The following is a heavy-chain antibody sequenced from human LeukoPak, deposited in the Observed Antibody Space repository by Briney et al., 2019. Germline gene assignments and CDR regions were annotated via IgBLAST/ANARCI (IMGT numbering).Heavy chain of an antibody. J-gene: IGHJ5*02. CDR3: AKTSGTNWFDP. D-gene: IGHD3-10*01. CDR1: GFTLSTYA. CDR2: ISGSGGST. Sequence: GGSLRLSCAASGFTLSTYAMSWVRQAPGKGLEWVSVISGSGGSTYYADSVKGRFTISRDNSKNTLYLQMNSLRAEDTAVYYCAKTSGTNWFDPWGQGTLVTVSS. V-gene: IGHV3-23*01.